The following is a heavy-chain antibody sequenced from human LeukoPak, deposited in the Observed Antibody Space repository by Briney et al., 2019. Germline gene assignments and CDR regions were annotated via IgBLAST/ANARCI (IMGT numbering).Heavy chain of an antibody. V-gene: IGHV4-59*08. J-gene: IGHJ4*02. CDR3: ARHGDGDYVRRFDY. Sequence: PSETLSLTCTVSGGSISSYYWSWIRQPPGKGLEWIGYIYYSGITNYNPSLKSRVTMSVDTSKNQFSLRLSSVTAADTAVYYCARHGDGDYVRRFDYWGQGTLVTVSP. CDR2: IYYSGIT. CDR1: GGSISSYY. D-gene: IGHD4-17*01.